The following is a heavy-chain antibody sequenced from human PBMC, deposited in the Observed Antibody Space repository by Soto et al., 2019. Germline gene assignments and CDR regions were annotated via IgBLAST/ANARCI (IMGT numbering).Heavy chain of an antibody. CDR2: IIPISGTA. V-gene: IGHV1-69*06. D-gene: IGHD2-2*01. CDR3: ARSQGSSTSLEIYYYYYYGMDV. Sequence: QVQLVQSGAEVKKPGSSVKVSCKASGGTFSSYAISWVRQAPGQGLEWMGGIIPISGTANYAQKFQGRVTITADKSTSTAYMELSSLRSEDTAVYYCARSQGSSTSLEIYYYYYYGMDVWDQGTTVTVSS. J-gene: IGHJ6*02. CDR1: GGTFSSYA.